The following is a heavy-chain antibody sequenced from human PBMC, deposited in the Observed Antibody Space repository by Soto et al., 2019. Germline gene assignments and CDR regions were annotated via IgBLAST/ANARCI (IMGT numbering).Heavy chain of an antibody. Sequence: QVQLVQSGAEVKKPGASVKVSCKASGYTFTGYYMHWVRQAPGQGLEWMGWINTNSGGTNYAQKFQGWVTMTRDTSISTAYMELSRLRSDDTAVYYCAREGYCSSTSCQSNAFDIWGQGTMVTVSS. D-gene: IGHD2-2*01. CDR2: INTNSGGT. CDR1: GYTFTGYY. CDR3: AREGYCSSTSCQSNAFDI. V-gene: IGHV1-2*04. J-gene: IGHJ3*02.